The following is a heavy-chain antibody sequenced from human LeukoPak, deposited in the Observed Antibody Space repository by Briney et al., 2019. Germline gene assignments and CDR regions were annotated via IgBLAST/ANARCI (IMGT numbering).Heavy chain of an antibody. V-gene: IGHV4-59*01. J-gene: IGHJ4*02. CDR1: GGSISSYY. CDR3: ARDNEVTATDFDC. Sequence: SETLSLTCTVSGGSISSYYWSWIRQPPGKGLEWIGYIYYSGSTNCNPSLKSRVTISVDTSKNQFSLKLSSVTAADTAVYYCARDNEVTATDFDCWGQGTLVTVSS. CDR2: IYYSGST. D-gene: IGHD2-15*01.